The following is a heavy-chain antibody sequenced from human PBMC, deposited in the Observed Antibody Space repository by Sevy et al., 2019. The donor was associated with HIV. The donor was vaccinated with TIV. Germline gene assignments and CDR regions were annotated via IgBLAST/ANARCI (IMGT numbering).Heavy chain of an antibody. CDR3: VKEETAPYFDC. J-gene: IGHJ4*02. Sequence: GGSLRLSCAASGFSFSTYAVSWVRQAPGKGLEWVAALNGDRTYYAGSVKGRFTISRDNPKNTVYLQVNSLRVEDTALYYCVKEETAPYFDCWVQGTLVTVSS. D-gene: IGHD2-21*02. CDR2: LNGDRT. CDR1: GFSFSTYA. V-gene: IGHV3-23*01.